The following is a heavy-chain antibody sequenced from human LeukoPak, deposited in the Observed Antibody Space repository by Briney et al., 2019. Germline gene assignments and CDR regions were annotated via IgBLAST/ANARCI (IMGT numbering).Heavy chain of an antibody. J-gene: IGHJ3*02. CDR1: GDTLSDLA. CDR2: LDPEDGEA. D-gene: IGHD4-17*01. V-gene: IGHV1-24*01. Sequence: GASVKVSCKVSGDTLSDLAMHWVRQAPGKGLEWMGGLDPEDGEAIYAQPLQGRVTMTEDTSSDTAYMVLSSLRSEDTAVYYCATRNFGDYGAFDIWGQGTMVTVSS. CDR3: ATRNFGDYGAFDI.